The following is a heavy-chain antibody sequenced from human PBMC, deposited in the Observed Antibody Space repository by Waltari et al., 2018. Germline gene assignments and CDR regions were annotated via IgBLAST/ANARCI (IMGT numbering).Heavy chain of an antibody. Sequence: QLQLQESGPGLVKPSETLSLTCTVSGGSISSGGFYWGWIRQSPGTGLEWIGSIYYNGITDYNPVLKSRVTISGDTSKKQFSLRLSSVTAADTAVYYCVRHWKKSGYRFDPWGQGILVTVSS. CDR2: IYYNGIT. V-gene: IGHV4-39*01. CDR1: GGSISSGGFY. CDR3: VRHWKKSGYRFDP. D-gene: IGHD5-12*01. J-gene: IGHJ5*02.